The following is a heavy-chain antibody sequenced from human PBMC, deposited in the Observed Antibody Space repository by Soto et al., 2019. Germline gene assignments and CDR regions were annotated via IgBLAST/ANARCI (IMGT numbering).Heavy chain of an antibody. Sequence: GASVKVSCKASGYTFTSYYMHWVRQAPGQGLEWMGIINPSGGSTSYAQKFQGRVTMTRDTSTSTVYMELSSLRSEDTAVYYCARGYSDIVVVVAAFSGAFDSWGQGKMVTVSS. J-gene: IGHJ3*02. CDR2: INPSGGST. V-gene: IGHV1-46*01. CDR3: ARGYSDIVVVVAAFSGAFDS. D-gene: IGHD2-15*01. CDR1: GYTFTSYY.